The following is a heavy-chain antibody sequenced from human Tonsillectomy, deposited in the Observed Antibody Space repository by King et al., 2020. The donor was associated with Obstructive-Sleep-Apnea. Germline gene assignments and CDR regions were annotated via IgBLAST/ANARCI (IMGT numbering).Heavy chain of an antibody. D-gene: IGHD4/OR15-4a*01. V-gene: IGHV3-30-3*01. CDR2: ISYDGSNK. CDR3: ASPLLVPYYFDY. Sequence: VQLVESGGGVVQPGRSLRLSCAASGFTFSSYAMHWVRQAPGKGLEWVAVISYDGSNKYYADSVKGRFTISRDNSKNTLYLQMNSLRAEDTAADYCASPLLVPYYFDYWGQGPLVTVSS. J-gene: IGHJ4*02. CDR1: GFTFSSYA.